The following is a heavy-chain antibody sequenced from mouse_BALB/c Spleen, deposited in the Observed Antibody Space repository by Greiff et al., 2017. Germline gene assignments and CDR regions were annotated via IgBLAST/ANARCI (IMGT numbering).Heavy chain of an antibody. J-gene: IGHJ2*01. CDR3: ARNGYYFDY. CDR1: GYAFTNYL. V-gene: IGHV1-54*01. CDR2: INPGSGGT. Sequence: LQESGAELVRPGTSVKVSCKASGYAFTNYLIEWVKQRPGQGLEWIGVINPGSGGTNYNEKFKGKATLTADKSSSTAYMQLSSLTSDDSAVYFCARNGYYFDYWGQGTTLTVSS.